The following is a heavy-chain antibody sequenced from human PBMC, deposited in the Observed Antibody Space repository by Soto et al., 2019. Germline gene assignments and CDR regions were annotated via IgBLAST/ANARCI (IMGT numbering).Heavy chain of an antibody. D-gene: IGHD2-8*01. V-gene: IGHV1-46*01. CDR3: ARDLGYCTNGVCYPGGGDY. J-gene: IGHJ4*02. CDR1: GYTFTSYY. CDR2: INPSGGST. Sequence: GASVKVCCKASGYTFTSYYMHWVRQAPGQGLEWMGIINPSGGSTSYAQKFQGRVTMTRDTSTSTVYMELSSLRSEDTAVYYCARDLGYCTNGVCYPGGGDYWGQGTLVTVSS.